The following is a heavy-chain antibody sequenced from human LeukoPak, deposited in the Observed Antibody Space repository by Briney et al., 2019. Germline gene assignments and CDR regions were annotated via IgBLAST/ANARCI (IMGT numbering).Heavy chain of an antibody. Sequence: RASVKVSFKSSGYTFTGYYLHWVRQAPGQGLEWMGWINPSSGGTNYEQKFQGRVTMTRDTSISTANMELRRMRSEDTARSYCSRDIVVVPAAGGYYYYYYMDVWGKGTTVTVSS. CDR2: INPSSGGT. D-gene: IGHD2-2*01. V-gene: IGHV1-2*02. CDR1: GYTFTGYY. J-gene: IGHJ6*03. CDR3: SRDIVVVPAAGGYYYYYYMDV.